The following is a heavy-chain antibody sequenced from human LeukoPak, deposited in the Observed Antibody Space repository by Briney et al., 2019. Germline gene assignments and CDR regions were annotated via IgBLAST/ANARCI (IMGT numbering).Heavy chain of an antibody. CDR1: GLTFSRHA. V-gene: IGHV3-23*01. Sequence: GGSLRLSCAASGLTFSRHAMSWVRQAPGKGLEWVSAISGSGGSTYYADSVKGRFTISRDNSKNTLYLQMNSLRAEDTAVYYCAKIPKYSSGWIFDYWGQGTLVTVSS. D-gene: IGHD6-19*01. CDR2: ISGSGGST. CDR3: AKIPKYSSGWIFDY. J-gene: IGHJ4*02.